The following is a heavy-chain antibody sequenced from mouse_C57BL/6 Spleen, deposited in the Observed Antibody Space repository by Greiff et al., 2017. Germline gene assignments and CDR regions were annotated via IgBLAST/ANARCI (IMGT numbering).Heavy chain of an antibody. Sequence: QVQLQQSGPELVKPGASVKISCKASGYAFSSSWMNWVKQRPGKGLEWIGRIYPGDGDTNYNGKFKGKATLTADKSSSTAYMQRSSLPSEDSAVYFGARRGLLWDFDVWGTGTTVTVSS. J-gene: IGHJ1*03. CDR3: ARRGLLWDFDV. D-gene: IGHD3-1*01. CDR1: GYAFSSSW. V-gene: IGHV1-82*01. CDR2: IYPGDGDT.